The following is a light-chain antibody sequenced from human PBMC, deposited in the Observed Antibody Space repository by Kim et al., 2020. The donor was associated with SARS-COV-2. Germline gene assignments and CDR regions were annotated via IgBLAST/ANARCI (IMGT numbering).Light chain of an antibody. J-gene: IGKJ4*01. CDR2: AAS. Sequence: SASVGDRVPITCRASQGVNNHFAWVQLKPGKVPQRLIYAASSLQSGVLSRFSGSGYGTEFTLTISSLQPEDSATYYCLQHSSYPLTFGGGTKLEIK. V-gene: IGKV1-17*03. CDR1: QGVNNH. CDR3: LQHSSYPLT.